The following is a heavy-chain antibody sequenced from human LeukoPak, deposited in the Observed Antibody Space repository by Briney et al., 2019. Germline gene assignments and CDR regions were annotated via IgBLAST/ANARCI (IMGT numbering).Heavy chain of an antibody. J-gene: IGHJ3*02. CDR3: ARDPYCSSTSCPINDAFDI. Sequence: PSETLSLTCTVSDGSISSYYWSWIRQSPGKGLEWIGYISYSGSTNYNPSLKSRVTISVDTSKDQFSLRLSSVTAADTAVYYCARDPYCSSTSCPINDAFDIWGQGTMVTVSS. CDR2: ISYSGST. V-gene: IGHV4-59*01. D-gene: IGHD2-2*01. CDR1: DGSISSYY.